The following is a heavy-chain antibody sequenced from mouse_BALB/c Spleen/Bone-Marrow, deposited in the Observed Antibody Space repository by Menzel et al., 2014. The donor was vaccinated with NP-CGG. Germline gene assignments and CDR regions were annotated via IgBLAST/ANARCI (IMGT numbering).Heavy chain of an antibody. V-gene: IGHV10-1*01. CDR1: GFTFNIYA. Sequence: EVMLVESGGGLVQPKGSLKLSCAASGFTFNIYAMNWVRQAPRKGLEWVARISSKSTNYTTCYADSVKDRFTISSDDSQSMIYLKMNSSKTEDTAIYYCVRQDYDYPMDYWGQGTSVTVSS. J-gene: IGHJ4*01. CDR2: ISSKSTNYTT. D-gene: IGHD2-4*01. CDR3: VRQDYDYPMDY.